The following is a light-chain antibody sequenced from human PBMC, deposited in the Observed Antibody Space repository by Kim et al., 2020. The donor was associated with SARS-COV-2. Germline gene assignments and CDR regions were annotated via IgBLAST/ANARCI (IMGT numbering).Light chain of an antibody. Sequence: GQRVTIACSGSTSNIGTNAVNGYQQLPGTAPKLLIYSNDHRPSGFPDRFSGSKSGTSASLAISGLQSEDEADYYCSAWDDSLNGVIFGGGTQLTVL. CDR1: TSNIGTNA. V-gene: IGLV1-44*01. J-gene: IGLJ2*01. CDR3: SAWDDSLNGVI. CDR2: SND.